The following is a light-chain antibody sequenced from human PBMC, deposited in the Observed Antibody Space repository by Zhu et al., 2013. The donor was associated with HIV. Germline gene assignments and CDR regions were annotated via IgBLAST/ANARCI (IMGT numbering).Light chain of an antibody. CDR2: GAS. CDR3: QQFGGSPGLT. V-gene: IGKV3-20*01. Sequence: EIVLTQSPGTLSLSPGERATLSCRASQSVRNNNLAWYQQKPGQAPRLLIYGASSRATGIPDRFTGSGSGTDFTLTINRLEPEDFAVYYCQQFGGSPGLTFDGGTKIEIK. CDR1: QSVRNNN. J-gene: IGKJ4*01.